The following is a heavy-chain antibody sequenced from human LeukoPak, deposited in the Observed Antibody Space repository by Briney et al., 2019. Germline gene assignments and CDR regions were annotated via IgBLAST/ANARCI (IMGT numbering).Heavy chain of an antibody. CDR1: GGSISSYY. D-gene: IGHD3-10*01. CDR3: ARHHGFGLAGNYYYYMDV. Sequence: SETLSLTCTVSGGSISSYYWSWIRQPPGKGLEWIGYIYTSGSTNYNPSLKSRVTISIDTSKNQFSLKLSSVTAADTAVYYCARHHGFGLAGNYYYYMDVWGKGTTVTVSS. CDR2: IYTSGST. V-gene: IGHV4-4*09. J-gene: IGHJ6*03.